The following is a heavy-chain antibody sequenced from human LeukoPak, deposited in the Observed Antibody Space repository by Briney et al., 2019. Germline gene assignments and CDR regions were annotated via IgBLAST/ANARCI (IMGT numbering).Heavy chain of an antibody. V-gene: IGHV5-51*01. CDR2: IYPGDSYT. CDR3: ASSPGIAVAGGGWAFDI. Sequence: GESLKISCKGSGYSFTNYWIGWVRQMPGKGLEWMGIIYPGDSYTRYSPSFQGQVTISADKSISTAYLQWSSLKASDTAMYYCASSPGIAVAGGGWAFDIWGQGTMVTVSS. J-gene: IGHJ3*02. CDR1: GYSFTNYW. D-gene: IGHD6-19*01.